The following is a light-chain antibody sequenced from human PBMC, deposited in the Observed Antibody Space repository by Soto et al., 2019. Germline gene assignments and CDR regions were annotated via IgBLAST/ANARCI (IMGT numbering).Light chain of an antibody. Sequence: QSALTQPASVSGSPGQSITISCTGTSSDVGGYNYVSWYQQHPGKAPKLMIYDVSNRPSGVSNRFSGSKSGNTASLTISGLQAEDEADYYCSSYPSSSPLLYVFGTGTKLTVL. V-gene: IGLV2-14*01. CDR3: SSYPSSSPLLYV. CDR2: DVS. J-gene: IGLJ1*01. CDR1: SSDVGGYNY.